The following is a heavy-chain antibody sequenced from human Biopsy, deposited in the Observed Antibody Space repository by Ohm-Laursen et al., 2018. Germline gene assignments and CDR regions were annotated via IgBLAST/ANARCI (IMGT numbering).Heavy chain of an antibody. CDR1: GGSISNNNYY. D-gene: IGHD3-22*01. V-gene: IGHV4-39*01. Sequence: SETLSLTCIVSGGSISNNNYYWGWIRQPPGKELEWIGSIFYRGSTHYKPSLKSRVNISVDTSKNQFSLKLNSVTAADTAVYYCARDYDTSGYYYVSWGQGTLVTVSS. CDR2: IFYRGST. J-gene: IGHJ5*02. CDR3: ARDYDTSGYYYVS.